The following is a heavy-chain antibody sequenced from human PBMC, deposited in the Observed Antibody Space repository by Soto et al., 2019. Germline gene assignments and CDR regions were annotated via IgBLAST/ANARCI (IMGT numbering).Heavy chain of an antibody. CDR1: GGSISSYF. CDR3: ARGLAAVPRAFDY. J-gene: IGHJ4*02. V-gene: IGHV4-59*01. Sequence: SETLSLTCTVSGGSISSYFYIWVRQSPGKGLEWIGSVYYTGTTDYNPSLKSRVTISVDTSKTQFSLNLRSVTAADTAVYYCARGLAAVPRAFDYWGRGTLVTVSS. CDR2: VYYTGTT. D-gene: IGHD6-13*01.